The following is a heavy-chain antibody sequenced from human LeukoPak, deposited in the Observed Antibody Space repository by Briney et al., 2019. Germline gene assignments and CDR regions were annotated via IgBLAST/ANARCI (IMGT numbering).Heavy chain of an antibody. CDR3: ARDVVYSYGQRVDY. CDR1: GFTFSSYS. D-gene: IGHD5-18*01. J-gene: IGHJ4*02. V-gene: IGHV3-21*01. CDR2: ISSSSSYI. Sequence: PGGSLRLSCATSGFTFSSYSMNWVRQAPGKGLEWVSSISSSSSYIYYADSVKGRFTISRDNAKNSLYLQMNSLRAEDTAVYYCARDVVYSYGQRVDYWGQGTLSPSPQ.